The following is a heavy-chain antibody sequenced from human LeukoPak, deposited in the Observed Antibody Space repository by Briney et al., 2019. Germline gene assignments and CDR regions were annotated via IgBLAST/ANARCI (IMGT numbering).Heavy chain of an antibody. CDR3: TTSRGLLSFFDY. CDR2: IRSKAYGGTT. V-gene: IGHV3-49*04. J-gene: IGHJ4*02. CDR1: GFTFGDYA. D-gene: IGHD2-21*01. Sequence: PGGSLRLSCTASGFTFGDYAMSWVRQAPGKGLEWVGFIRSKAYGGTTEYAASVKGRFTISRDDSKSIAYLQMNSLKTEDTALYYCTTSRGLLSFFDYWGQGTLVAVSS.